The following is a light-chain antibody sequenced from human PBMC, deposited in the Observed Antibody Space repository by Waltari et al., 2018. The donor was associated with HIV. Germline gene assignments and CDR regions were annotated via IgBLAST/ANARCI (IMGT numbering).Light chain of an antibody. CDR1: QSISAK. V-gene: IGKV3-15*01. CDR3: QQYDDGPRGIT. CDR2: EAA. J-gene: IGKJ2*01. Sequence: EIVMTQSPPTLSVSPGQRVTLSCRASQSISAKVAWYQQRPGQAPRLLIYEAATRPTGIPARFSGSGSGTEFTLTISSLQYEDFATYFCQQYDDGPRGITFGQGTMLEIK.